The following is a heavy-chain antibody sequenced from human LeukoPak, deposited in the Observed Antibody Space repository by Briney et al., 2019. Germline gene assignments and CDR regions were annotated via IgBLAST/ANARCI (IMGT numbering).Heavy chain of an antibody. J-gene: IGHJ6*03. D-gene: IGHD6-6*01. CDR2: INPNSGGT. CDR3: ARGAFSSSSGYKYYYMDV. CDR1: GYTFTGYY. Sequence: ASVKVSCKASGYTFTGYYMHWVRQAPGQGLEWMGWINPNSGGTNFAQKFQDRVTMTGDTSISTAYMELSRLRSDDTAAYYCARGAFSSSSGYKYYYMDVWGKGTTVTVSS. V-gene: IGHV1-2*02.